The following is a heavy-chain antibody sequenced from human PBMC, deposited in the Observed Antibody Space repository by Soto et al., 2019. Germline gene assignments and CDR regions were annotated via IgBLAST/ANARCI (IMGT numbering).Heavy chain of an antibody. Sequence: ASVKVSCKASGYTCSSYGISWVRQAPGQGLEWMGWISAYNGNTNYAQKLQGRVTMTTDTSTSTAYMELRSLRSDDTAVYYCARDYNQIPDSSGYTFDYWGQGAPVPVSS. CDR2: ISAYNGNT. CDR3: ARDYNQIPDSSGYTFDY. J-gene: IGHJ4*02. V-gene: IGHV1-18*01. CDR1: GYTCSSYG. D-gene: IGHD3-22*01.